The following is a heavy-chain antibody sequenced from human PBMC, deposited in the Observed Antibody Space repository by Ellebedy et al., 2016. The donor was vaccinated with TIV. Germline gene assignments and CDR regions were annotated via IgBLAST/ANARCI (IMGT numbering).Heavy chain of an antibody. CDR1: GFTFSSYA. CDR3: ARGGTYYFEAFDF. V-gene: IGHV3-23*01. D-gene: IGHD1-26*01. Sequence: GESLKISCAASGFTFSSYAMSWVRQAPGKGLGWVSAISCAGGSTYYADSVKGRFTIARVNSKNTLYLQMNSLRVEDTAQYYCARGGTYYFEAFDFWGQGTMVTVSS. J-gene: IGHJ3*01. CDR2: ISCAGGST.